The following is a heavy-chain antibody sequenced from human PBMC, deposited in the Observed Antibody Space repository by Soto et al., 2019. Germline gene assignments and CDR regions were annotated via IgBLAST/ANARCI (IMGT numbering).Heavy chain of an antibody. CDR2: IYYSGST. D-gene: IGHD5-18*01. J-gene: IGHJ4*02. V-gene: IGHV4-31*03. CDR1: GGSISSGGYY. Sequence: QVQLQESGPGLVKPSQTLSLTCTVSGGSISSGGYYWSWIRQHPGKGLEWIGYIYYSGSTYYNPSPMSRVPISLEPPKNQFALKLSSVPAADTAVYYCARVCFGIQLLTGGGDYWGQGTLVTVSS. CDR3: ARVCFGIQLLTGGGDY.